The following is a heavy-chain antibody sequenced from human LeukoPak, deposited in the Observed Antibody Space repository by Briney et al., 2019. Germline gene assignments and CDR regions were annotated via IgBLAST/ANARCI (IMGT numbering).Heavy chain of an antibody. D-gene: IGHD1-26*01. CDR1: GYSFTSYW. CDR3: ARRGTGSYFETFVY. CDR2: IYPGDSDT. V-gene: IGHV5-51*01. J-gene: IGHJ4*02. Sequence: GESLQISCQGSGYSFTSYWIGWVRQMPGKGLEWMGIIYPGDSDTRYSPSFQGQVTISADKSISTAYLQWSSLRASDIAIYYCARRGTGSYFETFVYWGQGTLVTVSS.